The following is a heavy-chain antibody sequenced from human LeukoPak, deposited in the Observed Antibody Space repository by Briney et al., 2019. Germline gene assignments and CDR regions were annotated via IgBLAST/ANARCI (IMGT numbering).Heavy chain of an antibody. CDR2: IYYSGST. CDR1: GGSISSYY. V-gene: IGHV4-59*01. CDR3: ARGVGVGASYFDY. D-gene: IGHD2-15*01. Sequence: PSETLSLTCTVSGGSISSYYWSWIGQPPGKGLEWIGYIYYSGSTNYNPSLKSRVTISVDTSKNQFSLKLSSVTAADTAVYYCARGVGVGASYFDYWGQGTLVTVSS. J-gene: IGHJ4*02.